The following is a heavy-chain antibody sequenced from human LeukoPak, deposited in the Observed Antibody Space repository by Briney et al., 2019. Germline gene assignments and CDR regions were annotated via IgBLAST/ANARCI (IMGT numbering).Heavy chain of an antibody. V-gene: IGHV3-30*01. CDR2: ISYDGSNK. CDR1: GFTFSSYA. J-gene: IGHJ4*02. CDR3: ARSSGSRLDY. D-gene: IGHD1-26*01. Sequence: GGSLRLSCAASGFTFSSYAMHWVRQAPGKGLEWVAVISYDGSNKYYADSVKGRFTISRDNSKNTLYLQMNSLRAEDTAVYYCARSSGSRLDYWGQGTLVTVSS.